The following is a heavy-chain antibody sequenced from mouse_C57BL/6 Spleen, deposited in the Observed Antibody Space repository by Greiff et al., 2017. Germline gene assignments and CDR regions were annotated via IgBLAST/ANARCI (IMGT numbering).Heavy chain of an antibody. V-gene: IGHV5-9*01. Sequence: DVQLVESGGGLVKPGGSLKLSCAASGFTFSSYTMSWVRQTPEKRLEWVATISGGGGNTYYPDSVKGRFTISRDNAKNTLYLQMSSLRSEDTALYYCARHDGSRRVYFDYWGQGTTLTVSS. CDR2: ISGGGGNT. D-gene: IGHD1-1*01. J-gene: IGHJ2*01. CDR1: GFTFSSYT. CDR3: ARHDGSRRVYFDY.